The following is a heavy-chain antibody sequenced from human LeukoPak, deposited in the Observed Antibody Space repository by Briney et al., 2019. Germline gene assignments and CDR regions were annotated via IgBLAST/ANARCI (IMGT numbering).Heavy chain of an antibody. CDR2: IYYSGST. V-gene: IGHV4-59*08. D-gene: IGHD6-19*01. CDR3: ARRGPYSSGWPFDY. J-gene: IGHJ4*02. Sequence: SETLSLTCSVSGGXISSYYCSWIRQPPGKGLEWIGDIYYSGSTNYNPSLKSRVTISVDTSKNQFSLKLSSVTAADTAVYYCARRGPYSSGWPFDYWGQGTLVTVSS. CDR1: GGXISSYY.